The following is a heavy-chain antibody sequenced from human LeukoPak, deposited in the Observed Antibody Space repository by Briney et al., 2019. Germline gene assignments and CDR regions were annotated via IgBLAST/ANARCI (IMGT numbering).Heavy chain of an antibody. D-gene: IGHD3-10*01. V-gene: IGHV3-30*04. CDR1: GFTFSSYA. J-gene: IGHJ4*02. CDR3: ADFGSGSYIFDY. CDR2: ISYDGNHK. Sequence: GGSLRLSCAASGFTFSSYAMHWVRQAPGEGLEWVAVISYDGNHKYYADSVKGRFTISRDNSKNTLFLQMNSLRAEDTALYYCADFGSGSYIFDYWGQGTLVTVSS.